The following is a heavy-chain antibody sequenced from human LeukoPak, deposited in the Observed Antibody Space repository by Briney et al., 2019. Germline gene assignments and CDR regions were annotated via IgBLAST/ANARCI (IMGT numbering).Heavy chain of an antibody. CDR1: GFTFSSYT. D-gene: IGHD6-19*01. CDR3: VREGYSSGWLNFDY. Sequence: GGSLILSCAASGFTFSSYTMNWVRQAPGKGLEWVSSISSSSSYIYYADSVKGRFTISRDNAKNSLYLQMNSLRAEDTAVYYCVREGYSSGWLNFDYWGQGTLVTVSS. CDR2: ISSSSSYI. V-gene: IGHV3-21*01. J-gene: IGHJ4*02.